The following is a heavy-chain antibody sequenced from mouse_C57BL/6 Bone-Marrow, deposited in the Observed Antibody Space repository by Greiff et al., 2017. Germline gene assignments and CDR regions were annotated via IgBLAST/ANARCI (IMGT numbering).Heavy chain of an antibody. Sequence: VQVVESGPGLVQPSQSLSITCTVSGFSLTSYDVHWVRQSPGKGLEWLGVIWSGGSTDYNAAFISRLSISKDNPKSPVFSKMNSLQADDTATYYCAKGEYGNHAGMDDWGQGTSVTVSS. J-gene: IGHJ4*01. CDR2: IWSGGST. D-gene: IGHD2-10*02. CDR3: AKGEYGNHAGMDD. V-gene: IGHV2-2*01. CDR1: GFSLTSYD.